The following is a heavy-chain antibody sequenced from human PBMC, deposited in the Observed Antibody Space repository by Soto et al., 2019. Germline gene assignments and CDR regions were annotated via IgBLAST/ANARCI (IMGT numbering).Heavy chain of an antibody. D-gene: IGHD5-12*01. Sequence: EVQLVESGGGLVQPGGSLRLSCAASGFTFSRYWMSWVRQAPGKGLEWVANIKQDGSDKNYVDSVKGRFTISRDNAKNSLHLQMNSLRAEDTAVYYCATFSVATVTVSFDIWGQGTMVTVSS. J-gene: IGHJ3*02. CDR1: GFTFSRYW. V-gene: IGHV3-7*01. CDR2: IKQDGSDK. CDR3: ATFSVATVTVSFDI.